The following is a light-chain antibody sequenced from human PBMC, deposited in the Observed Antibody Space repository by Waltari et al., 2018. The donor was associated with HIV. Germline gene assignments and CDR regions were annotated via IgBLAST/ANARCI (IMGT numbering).Light chain of an antibody. J-gene: IGLJ2*01. CDR1: GSDIGLYDL. CDR3: SAYTMSGSLV. Sequence: QSALTQPASRSGSPGQAITLTCSRTGSDIGLYDLVCWYRQEPGKAPRLLIYGVSNRPSEISRRFSGSKARTTASLTISALQADDEGDYYCSAYTMSGSLVYGGGTKLTVL. V-gene: IGLV2-14*01. CDR2: GVS.